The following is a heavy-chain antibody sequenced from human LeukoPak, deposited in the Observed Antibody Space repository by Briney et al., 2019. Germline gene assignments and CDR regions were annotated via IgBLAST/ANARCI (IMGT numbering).Heavy chain of an antibody. CDR2: ISGSGGST. CDR3: ASNAYGPDVGY. J-gene: IGHJ4*02. V-gene: IGHV3-23*01. CDR1: GFTFSSYA. Sequence: GGSLRLSCAASGFTFSSYAMSWVRQAPGKGLEWVSAISGSGGSTYYADSVKGRFTISRDNAKNSLYLQMNSLRAEDTAVYYCASNAYGPDVGYWGQGTLVTVSS. D-gene: IGHD3-10*01.